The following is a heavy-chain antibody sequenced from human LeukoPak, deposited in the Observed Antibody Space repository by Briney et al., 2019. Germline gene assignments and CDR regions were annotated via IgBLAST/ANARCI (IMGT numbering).Heavy chain of an antibody. Sequence: GGSLRLSCAASGFTFSSYSMNWVRQAPGKGLEWVSTISTTGGSTYYADSVKGRFTISRDNSKNTLYLQMNSLRAEDTAVYNCAKDRGYCSGGSCYSFEAFDIWGQGTMVTVSS. V-gene: IGHV3-23*01. CDR3: AKDRGYCSGGSCYSFEAFDI. J-gene: IGHJ3*02. D-gene: IGHD2-15*01. CDR1: GFTFSSYS. CDR2: ISTTGGST.